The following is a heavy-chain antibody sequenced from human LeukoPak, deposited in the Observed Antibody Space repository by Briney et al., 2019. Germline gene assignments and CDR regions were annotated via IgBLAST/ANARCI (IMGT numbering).Heavy chain of an antibody. D-gene: IGHD3-3*01. V-gene: IGHV3-15*01. CDR1: GFTFSNAW. Sequence: GGSLRLSCAASGFTFSNAWMSWVRQAPGKGLEWVGRIKSKTDGGTTDYAAPVKGRFTISRDDSKNTLYLQMNSLKTEDTAVYYCTTVPSPLRFFGVVIFQPETYHRDYWGQGTLVTVSS. CDR2: IKSKTDGGTT. CDR3: TTVPSPLRFFGVVIFQPETYHRDY. J-gene: IGHJ4*02.